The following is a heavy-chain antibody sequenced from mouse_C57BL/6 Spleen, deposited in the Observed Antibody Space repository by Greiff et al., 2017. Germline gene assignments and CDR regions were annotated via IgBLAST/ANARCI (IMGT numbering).Heavy chain of an antibody. D-gene: IGHD1-1*01. CDR3: ARDPDYYGSRNYFDY. CDR2: ISYDGSN. CDR1: GYSITSGYY. V-gene: IGHV3-6*01. Sequence: EVKLQESGPGLVKPSQSLSLTCSVTGYSITSGYYWNWIRQFPGNKLEWMGYISYDGSNNYNPSLKNRISITRDTSKNQFFLKLNAVTTEDTATYYCARDPDYYGSRNYFDYWGQGTTLTVSS. J-gene: IGHJ2*01.